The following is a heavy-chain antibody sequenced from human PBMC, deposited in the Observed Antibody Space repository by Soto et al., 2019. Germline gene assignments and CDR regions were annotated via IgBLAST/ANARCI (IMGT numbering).Heavy chain of an antibody. D-gene: IGHD6-6*01. CDR3: ARHRVEQLAPPWVYGMDV. J-gene: IGHJ6*02. CDR1: GGSISSSSYY. CDR2: IYYSGST. Sequence: QLQLQESGPGLVKPSETLSLTCTVSGGSISSSSYYWGWIRQPPGKGLEWIGSIYYSGSTYYNPSLKSRVTISVDTSKNQFSLKLSSVTAADTAVYYCARHRVEQLAPPWVYGMDVWGQGTTVTVSS. V-gene: IGHV4-39*01.